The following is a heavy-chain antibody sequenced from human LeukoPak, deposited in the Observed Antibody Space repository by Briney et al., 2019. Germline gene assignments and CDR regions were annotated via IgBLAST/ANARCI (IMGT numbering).Heavy chain of an antibody. D-gene: IGHD2-2*01. CDR2: INHSGST. CDR1: GGSFSGYY. Sequence: SETLSLTCAVYGGSFSGYYWSWIRQPPGKGLEWIGEINHSGSTNYNPSLKSRVTISVDTSKNQFSLKLSSVTATDTAVYYCASNIVVVPASYDYWGQGNLVTGSS. J-gene: IGHJ4*01. V-gene: IGHV4-34*01. CDR3: ASNIVVVPASYDY.